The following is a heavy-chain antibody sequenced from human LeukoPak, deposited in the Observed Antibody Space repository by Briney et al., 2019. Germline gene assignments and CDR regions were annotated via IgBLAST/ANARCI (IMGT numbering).Heavy chain of an antibody. CDR3: AREPPTVTSKNDAFDI. CDR1: GGSISSYY. D-gene: IGHD4-11*01. J-gene: IGHJ3*02. CDR2: IYTSGST. V-gene: IGHV4-4*07. Sequence: PSETLSLTCTVSGGSISSYYWSWIRQPAGKGLEWIGRIYTSGSTNYNPSLKSRVTMSVDTSKNQFSLKLSSVTVADTAVYYCAREPPTVTSKNDAFDIWGQGTMVTVSS.